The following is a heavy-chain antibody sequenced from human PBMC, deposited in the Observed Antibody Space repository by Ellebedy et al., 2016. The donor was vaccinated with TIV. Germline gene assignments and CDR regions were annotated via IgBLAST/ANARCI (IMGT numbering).Heavy chain of an antibody. J-gene: IGHJ3*01. CDR2: INPKSGGT. V-gene: IGHV1-2*02. D-gene: IGHD3-9*01. Sequence: ASVKVSCXASGYAFTAYYIHWVRQAPGQGLEWMGWINPKSGGTSYARAFQGRVTMTRDTSISTAYMELSSLRSDDTAVYYCAPRPRDFDPSDEAFDFWGQGTMVTVSS. CDR1: GYAFTAYY. CDR3: APRPRDFDPSDEAFDF.